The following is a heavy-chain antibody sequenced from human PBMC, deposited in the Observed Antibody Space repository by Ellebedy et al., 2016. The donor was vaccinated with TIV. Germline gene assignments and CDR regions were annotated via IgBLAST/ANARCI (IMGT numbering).Heavy chain of an antibody. CDR2: IWHDGSNK. V-gene: IGHV3-33*01. Sequence: GESLKISCDASGFTFSLFGMHWVRQAPGKGLEWVAVIWHDGSNKYYADSVKGRFTISRYNSKNTLYLQMNSPSAEETAVYYCARDRIDAVSLLDVWGQGTTVTVSS. CDR3: ARDRIDAVSLLDV. D-gene: IGHD2-15*01. J-gene: IGHJ6*02. CDR1: GFTFSLFG.